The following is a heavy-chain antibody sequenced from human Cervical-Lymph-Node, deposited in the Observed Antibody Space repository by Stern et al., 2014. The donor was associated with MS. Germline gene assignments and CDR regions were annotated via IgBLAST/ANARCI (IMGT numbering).Heavy chain of an antibody. Sequence: EVQLVESGGGLVQPGRSLRLSCSASQITFDDYGFHWVRQVPGQGLEWVAGIGWNGATKVYADSVKGRFTISRNNARDSLYLQMNNLAPDDTALYYCAKSYSSSWSGWIDSWGQGILVTVSS. CDR3: AKSYSSSWSGWIDS. CDR2: IGWNGATK. V-gene: IGHV3-9*01. D-gene: IGHD6-13*01. CDR1: QITFDDYG. J-gene: IGHJ5*01.